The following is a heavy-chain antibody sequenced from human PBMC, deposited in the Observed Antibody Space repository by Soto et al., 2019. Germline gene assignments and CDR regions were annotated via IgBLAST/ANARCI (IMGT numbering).Heavy chain of an antibody. J-gene: IGHJ4*02. D-gene: IGHD1-26*01. CDR2: IYYSGST. V-gene: IGHV4-61*01. CDR3: TRGTHPVTEPDY. Sequence: PSETLSLTCTVSGGSVSDSSYYWRWMRQPPGKGLEWIGYIYYSGSTNYTPSLKSRVTMSVDTSKNQFSLNLRSVTTADTAVYYCTRGTHPVTEPDYVGQGNLVTVSS. CDR1: GGSVSDSSYY.